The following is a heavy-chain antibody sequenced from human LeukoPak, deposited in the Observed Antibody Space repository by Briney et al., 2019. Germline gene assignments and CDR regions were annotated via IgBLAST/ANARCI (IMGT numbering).Heavy chain of an antibody. V-gene: IGHV4-59*01. J-gene: IGHJ1*01. CDR1: VGSISRYY. Sequence: PSETLSLTCTVSVGSISRYYWSWIRQPPGKGLEWIGYIYYSGSTNYNPSLKSRVTISVDTSKNQFSFKLSSLTAADTAVYYCARGGGDYYYYDSSGKSEYFQHWGQGTLVTVSS. CDR2: IYYSGST. D-gene: IGHD3-22*01. CDR3: ARGGGDYYYYDSSGKSEYFQH.